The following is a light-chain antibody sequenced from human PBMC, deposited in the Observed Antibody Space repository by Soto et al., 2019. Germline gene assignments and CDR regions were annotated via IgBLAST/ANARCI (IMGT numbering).Light chain of an antibody. Sequence: DIQMTQSPSTLSASVGDRVTITCLASQSMNDWLACYQQKPWKAPKLLIYKSSNLQSWLPSRFSGSGSGTEFTLTIISLQTDDFATYYCQQYYSYSTLGQGTKVEVK. J-gene: IGKJ1*01. CDR3: QQYYSYST. CDR1: QSMNDW. CDR2: KSS. V-gene: IGKV1-5*03.